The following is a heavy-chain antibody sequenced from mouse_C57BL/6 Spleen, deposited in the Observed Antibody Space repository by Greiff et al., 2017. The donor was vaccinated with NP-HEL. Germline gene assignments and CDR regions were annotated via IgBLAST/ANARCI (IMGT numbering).Heavy chain of an antibody. D-gene: IGHD1-1*01. Sequence: QVQLQQPGAELVMPGASVKLSCKASGYTFTSYWMHWVKQRPGHGLEWIGEIDPSDSYTNYNQKFKGKSTLTVDKSSSTAYMQRRSLTSEDSAVYYCARRATVVDWYYDVWGTGTTVTVSS. CDR2: IDPSDSYT. J-gene: IGHJ1*03. CDR3: ARRATVVDWYYDV. CDR1: GYTFTSYW. V-gene: IGHV1-69*01.